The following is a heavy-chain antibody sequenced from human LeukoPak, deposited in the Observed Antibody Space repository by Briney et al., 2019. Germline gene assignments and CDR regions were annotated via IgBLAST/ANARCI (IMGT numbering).Heavy chain of an antibody. CDR2: IYTSGST. J-gene: IGHJ4*02. CDR1: GVSISSGSYY. D-gene: IGHD5-12*01. CDR3: ARDSGYDIIDY. V-gene: IGHV4-61*09. Sequence: SQTLSLTCTVSGVSISSGSYYWSWIRQPAGKGLEWIGHIYTSGSTNYNPSLKSRVTISVDTSKNQFSLKLSSVTAADTAVYYCARDSGYDIIDYWGQGTLVTVSS.